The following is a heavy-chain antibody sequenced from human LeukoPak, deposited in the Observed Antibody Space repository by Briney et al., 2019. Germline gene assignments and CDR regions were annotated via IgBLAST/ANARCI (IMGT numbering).Heavy chain of an antibody. CDR1: GYTFTSYG. V-gene: IGHV1-2*02. CDR3: ARDRPYSEVRYYYGMDV. CDR2: INPNSGGT. Sequence: ASVKVSCKASGYTFTSYGISWVRQAPGQGLEWMGWINPNSGGTNYAQKFQGRVTMTRDMSISTAYMELSRLRSDDTAVYYCARDRPYSEVRYYYGMDVWGQGTTVTVSS. D-gene: IGHD3-10*01. J-gene: IGHJ6*02.